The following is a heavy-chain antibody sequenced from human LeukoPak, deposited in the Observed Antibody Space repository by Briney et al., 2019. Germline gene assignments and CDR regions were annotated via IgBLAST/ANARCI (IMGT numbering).Heavy chain of an antibody. Sequence: PGGSLPLSCAASGFTFSSYEMNWVRQAPGKRLEWVSYISSSGSTIYYADSVKGRFTISRDNAKNSLYLQMNSLRAEDTAVYYYARDHSSSGWYEAWFDPWGQGTLVTVSS. CDR2: ISSSGSTI. CDR3: ARDHSSSGWYEAWFDP. J-gene: IGHJ5*02. D-gene: IGHD6-19*01. CDR1: GFTFSSYE. V-gene: IGHV3-48*03.